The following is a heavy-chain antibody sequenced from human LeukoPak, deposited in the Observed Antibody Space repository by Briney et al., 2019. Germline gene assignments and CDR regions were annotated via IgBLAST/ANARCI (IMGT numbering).Heavy chain of an antibody. CDR2: IRYDGSKK. D-gene: IGHD6-19*01. J-gene: IGHJ5*02. V-gene: IGHV3-30*02. Sequence: GGSLRLSCAASGFTFSSYGMHWVRQAPGKGLEWVAFIRYDGSKKYYADSVKGRFTISRDNSKNTLYLQMNSLRAEDTAVYSCANSGWSPKAWGQGTPVTVSS. CDR3: ANSGWSPKA. CDR1: GFTFSSYG.